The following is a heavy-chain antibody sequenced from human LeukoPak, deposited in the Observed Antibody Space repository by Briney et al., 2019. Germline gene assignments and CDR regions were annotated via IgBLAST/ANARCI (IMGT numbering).Heavy chain of an antibody. J-gene: IGHJ4*02. D-gene: IGHD3-10*01. V-gene: IGHV3-64*04. CDR1: GFSFSTYD. Sequence: PGGSLRLSCSASGFSFSTYDMYWVRQAPGKGLEYVSVISYNGGSTYYADSVKGRFTISRDNSKNTLYLQMTSLRAEDTAVYYCARDLSPVVRASPMGYWGQGTLVTVSS. CDR3: ARDLSPVVRASPMGY. CDR2: ISYNGGST.